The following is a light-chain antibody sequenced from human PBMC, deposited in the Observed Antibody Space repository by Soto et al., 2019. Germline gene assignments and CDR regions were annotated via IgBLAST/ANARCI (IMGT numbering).Light chain of an antibody. J-gene: IGKJ4*01. V-gene: IGKV3D-20*02. CDR2: GAS. CDR1: QSVSSIY. Sequence: EIVLTQSPGTLSLSPGERATLSCRASQSVSSIYLAWYQQKPGQAPRLLIYGASSRATGIPDRFSGSGSGTDFTLTISRLEPEDFAVYYCQQRSNFGGGTKVDIK. CDR3: QQRSN.